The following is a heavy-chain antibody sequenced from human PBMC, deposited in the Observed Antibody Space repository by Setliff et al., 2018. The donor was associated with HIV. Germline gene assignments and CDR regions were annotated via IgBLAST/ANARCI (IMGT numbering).Heavy chain of an antibody. V-gene: IGHV4-59*01. Sequence: SETLSLTCTSSGDSISGYYWSWIRQPAGKGLEWIGWIYYSGNTRYNPSLKSRVTISLDTSKNRFSLQLTSVTAADTAIYYCARTYSSNWYIDYWGQGTLVTVS. CDR1: GDSISGYY. J-gene: IGHJ4*02. CDR2: IYYSGNT. D-gene: IGHD6-13*01. CDR3: ARTYSSNWYIDY.